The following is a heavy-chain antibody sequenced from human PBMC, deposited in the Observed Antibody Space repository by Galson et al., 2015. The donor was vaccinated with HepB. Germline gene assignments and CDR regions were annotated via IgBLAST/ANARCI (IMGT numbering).Heavy chain of an antibody. J-gene: IGHJ4*02. V-gene: IGHV5-51*01. D-gene: IGHD5-12*01. CDR3: ARGDIVATTAEYYIDY. CDR1: GYSFTSYW. Sequence: QSGAEVKKPGESLKISCKGSGYSFTSYWIGWVRQMPGKGLEWMGIIYPGDSDTRYSPSFQGQVTISADKSISTAYLQWSSLKASDTAMYYCARGDIVATTAEYYIDYWGQGTLVTVSS. CDR2: IYPGDSDT.